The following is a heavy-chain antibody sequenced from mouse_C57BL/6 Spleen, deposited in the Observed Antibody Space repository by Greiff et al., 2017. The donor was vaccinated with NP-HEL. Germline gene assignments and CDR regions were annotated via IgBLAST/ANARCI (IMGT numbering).Heavy chain of an antibody. CDR1: GYAFSSSW. CDR2: IYPGDGDT. J-gene: IGHJ4*01. V-gene: IGHV1-82*01. D-gene: IGHD2-3*01. Sequence: VQLQQSGPELVKPGASVKISCKASGYAFSSSWMNWVKQRPGKGREWSGRIYPGDGDTNYNGKFKGKATLTADKSSSTAYMQLSSLTSEDSAVYFCAGWLLDAMDYWGQGTSVTVSS. CDR3: AGWLLDAMDY.